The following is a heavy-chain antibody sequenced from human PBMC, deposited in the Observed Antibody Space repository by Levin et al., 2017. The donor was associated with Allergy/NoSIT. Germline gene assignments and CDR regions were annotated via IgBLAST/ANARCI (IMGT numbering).Heavy chain of an antibody. V-gene: IGHV3-23*01. D-gene: IGHD1-1*01. Sequence: GGSLRLSCAASGFTFSSYAMSWVRQAPGKGLEWVSAIRGSGGSTYYADSVKGRFTISRDNSKNTLYLQMNSLRAEDTAVYYCAKEPYNWNGGGIDYWGQGTLVTVSS. CDR3: AKEPYNWNGGGIDY. J-gene: IGHJ4*02. CDR2: IRGSGGST. CDR1: GFTFSSYA.